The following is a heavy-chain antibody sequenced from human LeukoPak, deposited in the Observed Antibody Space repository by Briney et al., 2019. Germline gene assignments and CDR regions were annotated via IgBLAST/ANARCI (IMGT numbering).Heavy chain of an antibody. CDR3: AKDFTPDGIWDIDY. Sequence: GGSLRLSCVASGFTFSKYTMSWVRQAPGKGLEWVSGIYGGGSGSTFYAESVKGRFTISRDNSKNTLYLQMNSLRDEDTAIYYCAKDFTPDGIWDIDYWGRGTLTTVSS. D-gene: IGHD1-20*01. J-gene: IGHJ4*02. V-gene: IGHV3-23*01. CDR1: GFTFSKYT. CDR2: IYGGGSGST.